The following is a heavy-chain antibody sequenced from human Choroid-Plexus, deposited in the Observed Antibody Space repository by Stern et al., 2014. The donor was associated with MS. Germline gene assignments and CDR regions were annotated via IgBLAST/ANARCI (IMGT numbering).Heavy chain of an antibody. CDR2: VSYDGSNK. J-gene: IGHJ5*02. CDR3: AKDRQYLTYFFDH. V-gene: IGHV3-30*18. D-gene: IGHD2/OR15-2a*01. CDR1: GFTFGSCA. Sequence: QVLLGQSGGGVVQPGRPLRLSCVASGFTFGSCAMHWVRQAPGKGLEWVAGVSYDGSNKYYADSVKGRFTISRDNSQNTLYMQMSSLRPEDTAVYYCAKDRQYLTYFFDHWGQGSLVTVSS.